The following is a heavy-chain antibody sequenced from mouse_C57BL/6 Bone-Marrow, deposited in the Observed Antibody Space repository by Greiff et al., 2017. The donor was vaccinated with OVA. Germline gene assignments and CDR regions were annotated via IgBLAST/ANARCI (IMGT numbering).Heavy chain of an antibody. J-gene: IGHJ3*01. V-gene: IGHV1-7*01. CDR1: GYTFTSYW. CDR2: INPSSGYT. D-gene: IGHD2-5*01. CDR3: ARGYYSNRGFAY. Sequence: VQRVESGAELAKPGASVKLSCKASGYTFTSYWMHWVKQRPGQGLEWIGYINPSSGYTKYNQKFKDKATLTADKSSSTAYMQLSSLTYEDSAVYYCARGYYSNRGFAYWGQGTLVTVSA.